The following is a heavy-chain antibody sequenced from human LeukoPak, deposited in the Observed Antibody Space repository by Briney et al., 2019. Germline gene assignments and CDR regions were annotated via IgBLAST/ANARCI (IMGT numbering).Heavy chain of an antibody. CDR1: GSTFNSYA. V-gene: IGHV3-23*01. CDR2: ISGSGGDT. J-gene: IGHJ4*02. CDR3: AKRLTVVSTSAWAN. Sequence: GGSLRLSCAASGSTFNSYAMNWVRQVPGKGLEWVSGISGSGGDTYYADSVKGRFTISRDNSKNTLYLQMNSRRAEDTAVHYCAKRLTVVSTSAWANWGQGTLVTVSS. D-gene: IGHD3-22*01.